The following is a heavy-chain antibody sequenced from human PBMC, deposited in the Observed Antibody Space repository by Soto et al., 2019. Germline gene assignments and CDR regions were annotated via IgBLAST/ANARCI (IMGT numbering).Heavy chain of an antibody. CDR1: GYTFTSYA. CDR2: INAGNGNT. D-gene: IGHD2-15*01. V-gene: IGHV1-3*01. CDR3: ATERELVVVAETPIHYSGMDA. Sequence: ASVKVSCKASGYTFTSYAMHWVRQAPGQRLEWMGWINAGNGNTKYSQKFQGRVTITRDTSASTAYMELSSLRSEDTAVYYCATERELVVVAETPIHYSGMDAWGQGTTVTVSS. J-gene: IGHJ6*02.